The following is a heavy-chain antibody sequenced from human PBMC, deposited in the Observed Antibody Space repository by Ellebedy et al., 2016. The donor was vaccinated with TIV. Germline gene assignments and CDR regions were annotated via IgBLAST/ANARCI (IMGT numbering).Heavy chain of an antibody. CDR2: ISAYTGDT. J-gene: IGHJ4*02. Sequence: ASVKVSCKASGYRFSSYSMSWVRQAPGQGLEWMGWISAYTGDTNYAQNFLGRVTMTTDTSTNTAYMELRSLRSDDTAMYYCARDMVQGMVARYLWFDYWGQGTLVTVSS. V-gene: IGHV1-18*01. D-gene: IGHD5-12*01. CDR3: ARDMVQGMVARYLWFDY. CDR1: GYRFSSYS.